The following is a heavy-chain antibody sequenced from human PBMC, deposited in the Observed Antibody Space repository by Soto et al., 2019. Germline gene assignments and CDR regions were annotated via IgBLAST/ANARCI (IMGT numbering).Heavy chain of an antibody. Sequence: SETLSLTCTVSGGDISSGDYYWAWIRQPPGKGLEWIASIYYVGSTFYNSSLGSRVTISIDTSRNQFSLTVASVTAADTAVYFCARIVVGVTVDLWGQGSLVTVSS. CDR3: ARIVVGVTVDL. V-gene: IGHV4-39*07. CDR2: IYYVGST. D-gene: IGHD1-26*01. J-gene: IGHJ4*02. CDR1: GGDISSGDYY.